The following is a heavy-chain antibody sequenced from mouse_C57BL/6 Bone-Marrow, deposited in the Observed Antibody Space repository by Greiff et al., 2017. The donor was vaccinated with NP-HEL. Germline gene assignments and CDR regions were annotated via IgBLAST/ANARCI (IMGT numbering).Heavy chain of an antibody. CDR2: IYPRSGNT. V-gene: IGHV1-81*01. D-gene: IGHD2-1*01. Sequence: VKLMESGAELARPGASVKLSCKASGYTFTSYGISWVKQRTGQGLEWIGEIYPRSGNTYYNEKFKGKATLTADKSSSTAYMELRSLTSEDSAVYFCARNGNYHNYWGQGTTLTVSS. J-gene: IGHJ2*01. CDR3: ARNGNYHNY. CDR1: GYTFTSYG.